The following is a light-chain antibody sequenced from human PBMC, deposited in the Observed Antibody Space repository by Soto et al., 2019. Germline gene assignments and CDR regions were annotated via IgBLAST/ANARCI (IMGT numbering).Light chain of an antibody. V-gene: IGKV3-20*01. CDR1: QSVTTR. J-gene: IGKJ5*01. Sequence: IVLMQSTGTLSLSPGERVTLSCRASQSVTTRLAWYQHKPGQAPTLLMSGASNRASGVPVRFSGSGSGTDFTLTITRLEPEDFALYYCQQYGGSPITFGLGTRLEIK. CDR3: QQYGGSPIT. CDR2: GAS.